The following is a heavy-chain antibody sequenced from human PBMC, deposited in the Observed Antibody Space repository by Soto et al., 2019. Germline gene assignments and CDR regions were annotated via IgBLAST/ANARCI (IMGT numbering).Heavy chain of an antibody. CDR1: GYSFTNYW. Sequence: GESMKISSDGSGYSFTNYWICWVRQMPGKGLEWMGIIYPSDSDTRYSPSFQGQVTISADKSISTAYLQWSSLKAADTAMYYCARPPYGSGSYWDYWGQGTLVTVSS. CDR2: IYPSDSDT. J-gene: IGHJ4*02. V-gene: IGHV5-51*01. D-gene: IGHD3-10*01. CDR3: ARPPYGSGSYWDY.